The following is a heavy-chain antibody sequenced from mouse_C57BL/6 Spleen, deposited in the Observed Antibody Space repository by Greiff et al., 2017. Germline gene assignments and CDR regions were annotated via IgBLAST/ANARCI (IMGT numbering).Heavy chain of an antibody. CDR1: GYSITSGYD. CDR2: ISYSGST. J-gene: IGHJ2*01. D-gene: IGHD1-1*01. V-gene: IGHV3-1*01. CDR3: ARSYYYGSSYFVY. Sequence: VQLKESGPGMVKPSQSLSLTCTVTGYSITSGYDWHWIRHFPGNKLEWMGYISYSGSTNYNPSLKSRISITHDTSKNHFFLKLNSVTTEDTAPYYCARSYYYGSSYFVYWGQGTTLTVSS.